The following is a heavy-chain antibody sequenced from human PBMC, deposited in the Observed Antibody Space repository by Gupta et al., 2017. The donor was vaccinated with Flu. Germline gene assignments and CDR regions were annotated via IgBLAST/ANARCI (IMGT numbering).Heavy chain of an antibody. J-gene: IGHJ6*02. D-gene: IGHD4-17*01. Sequence: YSGSTNYNPSLKSRVTISVDTSKNQFSLKLSSVTAADTAVYYCARNAYDYGDYVGPVGYYYYYYGMDVWGQGTTVTVSS. V-gene: IGHV4-59*01. CDR2: YSGST. CDR3: ARNAYDYGDYVGPVGYYYYYYGMDV.